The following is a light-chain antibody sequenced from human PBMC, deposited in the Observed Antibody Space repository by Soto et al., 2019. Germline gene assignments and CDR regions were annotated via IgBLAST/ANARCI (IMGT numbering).Light chain of an antibody. J-gene: IGLJ1*01. CDR3: SSYTSSSTLEGV. V-gene: IGLV2-14*01. CDR1: SSDVGGYNY. Sequence: QSALAQPASVSGSPGQSITISCTGTSSDVGGYNYVSWYQQHPGKAPKLMIYEVSNRPSGVSNRFSGSKSGNTASLTISGLQAEDEADYYCSSYTSSSTLEGVFGTGTQGTVL. CDR2: EVS.